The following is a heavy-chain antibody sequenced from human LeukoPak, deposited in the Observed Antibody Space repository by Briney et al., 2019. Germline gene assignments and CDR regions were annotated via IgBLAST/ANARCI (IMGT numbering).Heavy chain of an antibody. CDR1: GFTVSSNY. Sequence: GGSLRLSCAASGFTVSSNYMSWVRQAPGKGLEWVSVIYSGGSICYADSVKGRFTISRDNSKNTLYLQMNSLRAEDTAVYYCARDGYYDFWSGYDYWGQGTLVTVSS. CDR3: ARDGYYDFWSGYDY. J-gene: IGHJ4*02. V-gene: IGHV3-53*01. CDR2: IYSGGSI. D-gene: IGHD3-3*01.